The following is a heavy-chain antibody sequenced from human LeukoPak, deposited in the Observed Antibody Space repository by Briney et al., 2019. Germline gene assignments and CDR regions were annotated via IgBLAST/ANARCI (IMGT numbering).Heavy chain of an antibody. J-gene: IGHJ4*02. V-gene: IGHV3-23*01. D-gene: IGHD4-17*01. CDR1: GFTFSSYA. CDR3: AKGTQPSDYGAHFDY. CDR2: ISGSGGST. Sequence: GGSLRLSCAASGFTFSSYAMNWVRQAPGKGLEWVSAISGSGGSTYYADSVKGRFTMSRDNSKNTLYLQMNSLRAEDTAVYYCAKGTQPSDYGAHFDYWGQGTLVTVSS.